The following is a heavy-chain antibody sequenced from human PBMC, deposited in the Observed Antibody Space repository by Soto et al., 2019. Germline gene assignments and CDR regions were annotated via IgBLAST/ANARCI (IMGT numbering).Heavy chain of an antibody. CDR3: ARDQNYYDSSGYPIKSGWFDP. CDR1: GFTVSSNY. CDR2: IYSGGST. V-gene: IGHV3-53*01. Sequence: GESLKISCAASGFTVSSNYMSWVRQAPGKGLEWVSVIYSGGSTYYADSVKGRFTISRDKSKNTLYLQMNSLRAEDTAVYYCARDQNYYDSSGYPIKSGWFDPWGQGTLVTVSS. D-gene: IGHD3-22*01. J-gene: IGHJ5*02.